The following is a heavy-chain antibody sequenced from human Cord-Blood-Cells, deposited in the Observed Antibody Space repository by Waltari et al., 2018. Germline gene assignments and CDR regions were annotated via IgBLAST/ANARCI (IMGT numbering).Heavy chain of an antibody. D-gene: IGHD6-6*01. V-gene: IGHV4-39*01. Sequence: QLQLQESGPGLVKPSETLSLTCTVSGGSISSSSYYWGWIRQPPGKGLEWIGSIYYSGSTYSNPSLKSRVTISVDTSKNPFSLKLSSVTAADTAVYYCARHFLLGEYSSSSEYFQHWGQGTLVTVSS. CDR1: GGSISSSSYY. CDR2: IYYSGST. CDR3: ARHFLLGEYSSSSEYFQH. J-gene: IGHJ1*01.